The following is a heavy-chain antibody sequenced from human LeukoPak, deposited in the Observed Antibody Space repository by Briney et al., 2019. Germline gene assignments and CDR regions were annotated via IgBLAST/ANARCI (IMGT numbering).Heavy chain of an antibody. CDR1: GFTFSSYT. J-gene: IGHJ6*02. D-gene: IGHD2/OR15-2a*01. CDR3: ARDGEYGYYYYGMDV. V-gene: IGHV3-23*01. CDR2: ISGSGGST. Sequence: GGSLRLSCAASGFTFSSYTMHWVRQAPGKGLEWVSAISGSGGSTYYADSVKGRFTISRDNSKNTLYLQMNSLRAEDTAVYYCARDGEYGYYYYGMDVWGQGTTVTVSS.